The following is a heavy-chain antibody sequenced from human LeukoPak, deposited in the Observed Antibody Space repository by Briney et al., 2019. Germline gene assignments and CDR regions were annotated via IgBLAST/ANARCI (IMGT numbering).Heavy chain of an antibody. Sequence: PSETLSLTCAVYGGSFSGYYWSWIRQPPGKGLEWIGEINHSGSTNYNPSLKSRVTISVDTPKNQFSLKLSSVTAADTAVYYCARADTLSSSWYSWGQGTLVTVSS. J-gene: IGHJ4*02. D-gene: IGHD6-13*01. CDR1: GGSFSGYY. CDR2: INHSGST. V-gene: IGHV4-34*01. CDR3: ARADTLSSSWYS.